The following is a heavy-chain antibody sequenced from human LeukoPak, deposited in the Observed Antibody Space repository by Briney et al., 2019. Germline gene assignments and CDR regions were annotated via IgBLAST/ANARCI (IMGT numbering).Heavy chain of an antibody. CDR1: GFTFSSYW. D-gene: IGHD5-18*01. Sequence: GGSLRLSCAASGFTFSSYWMHWVRQAPGKGLVWVSRINSDGSSTSYADSVKGRFTISRDNAKNTLYPQMNSLRAEDTAVYYCARVPGIQLWLPDYWGQGTLVTVSS. CDR2: INSDGSST. CDR3: ARVPGIQLWLPDY. J-gene: IGHJ4*02. V-gene: IGHV3-74*01.